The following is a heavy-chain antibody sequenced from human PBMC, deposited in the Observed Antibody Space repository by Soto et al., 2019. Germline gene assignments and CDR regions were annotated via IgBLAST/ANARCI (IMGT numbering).Heavy chain of an antibody. CDR1: GFTFSSYG. J-gene: IGHJ6*03. CDR3: ARDPPLWSGYKNYYYYYMDV. V-gene: IGHV3-33*01. Sequence: GGSLRLSCAASGFTFSSYGMHWVRQAPGKGLEWVAVIWYDGSNKYYADSVKGRFTISRDNYKNTLYLQMNSLRAEDTAVYYCARDPPLWSGYKNYYYYYMDVWGKGTTVTVSS. CDR2: IWYDGSNK. D-gene: IGHD3-3*01.